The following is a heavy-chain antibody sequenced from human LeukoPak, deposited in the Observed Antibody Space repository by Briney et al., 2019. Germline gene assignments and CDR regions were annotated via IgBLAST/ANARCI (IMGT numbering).Heavy chain of an antibody. CDR1: GYTFTNNI. Sequence: GASVKVSCKASGYTFTNNIMHWVRQAPGQRLEWMGWINVVNGNTKYSQEFQGRVTITRNTSISTAYMELSSLRSEDTAVYYCARGRGRAMVRGYYYYMDVWGKGTTATVSS. J-gene: IGHJ6*03. CDR2: INVVNGNT. D-gene: IGHD3-10*01. V-gene: IGHV1-3*03. CDR3: ARGRGRAMVRGYYYYMDV.